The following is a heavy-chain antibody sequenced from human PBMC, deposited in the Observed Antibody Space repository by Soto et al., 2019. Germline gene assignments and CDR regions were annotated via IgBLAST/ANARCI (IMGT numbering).Heavy chain of an antibody. V-gene: IGHV1-69*13. CDR1: GGTFTTYV. J-gene: IGHJ5*01. CDR3: ARHVRDYDYVWGSYRPQNWFDS. D-gene: IGHD3-16*02. Sequence: SVKVSCKASGGTFTTYVISWVRQAPGQGLEWMGGTISVFGTSNYAQRFQGRVTITADEATSTAYMELSSLRSEDTAMYYCARHVRDYDYVWGSYRPQNWFDSWDQGTLVTVSS. CDR2: TISVFGTS.